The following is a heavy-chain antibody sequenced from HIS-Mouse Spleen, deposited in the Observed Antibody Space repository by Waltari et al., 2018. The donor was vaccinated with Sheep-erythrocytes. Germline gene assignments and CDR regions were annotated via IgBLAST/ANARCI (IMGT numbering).Heavy chain of an antibody. CDR3: TTIRDY. Sequence: EVQLVESGGGLIKPGGSLRLSCAASGFTFSNAWMSWVRQATGKGVEWVGRIKNKTDGGTTDYAAPVKGRFTISRDDSKNTLYLQMNSLKTEDTAVYYCTTIRDYWGQGTLVTVSS. J-gene: IGHJ4*02. V-gene: IGHV3-15*01. CDR1: GFTFSNAW. CDR2: IKNKTDGGTT.